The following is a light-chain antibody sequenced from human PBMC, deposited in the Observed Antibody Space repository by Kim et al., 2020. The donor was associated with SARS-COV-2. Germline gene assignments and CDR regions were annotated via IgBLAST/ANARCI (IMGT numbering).Light chain of an antibody. CDR2: GAS. V-gene: IGKV3-20*01. Sequence: SPGERATLSCRASQSVSSSYLAWYQQKPGQAPRLLIYGASSRATGIPDRFSGSGSGTDLTLTISRLEPEDFAGYYCQQYGSSPLTFGGGTKVDIK. CDR1: QSVSSSY. CDR3: QQYGSSPLT. J-gene: IGKJ4*01.